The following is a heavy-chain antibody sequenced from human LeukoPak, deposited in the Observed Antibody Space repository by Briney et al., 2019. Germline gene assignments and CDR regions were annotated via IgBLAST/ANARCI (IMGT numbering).Heavy chain of an antibody. CDR2: IYYSGNT. J-gene: IGHJ4*02. CDR1: GGSISSYF. Sequence: SETLSLTCTVSGGSISSYFWIWIRQPPGKGLEWIGYIYYSGNTNSNPSLKSRVTISLDTSKNQFSLKLSSVTAADTAVYYCARRVHSSSWSSYFDYWGQETLVTVSS. D-gene: IGHD6-13*01. V-gene: IGHV4-59*01. CDR3: ARRVHSSSWSSYFDY.